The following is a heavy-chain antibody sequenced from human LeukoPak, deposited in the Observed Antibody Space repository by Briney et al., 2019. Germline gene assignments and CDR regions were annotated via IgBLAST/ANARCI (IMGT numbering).Heavy chain of an antibody. CDR1: GGSISSYY. CDR3: ARSPYDFWSGSLFYYYGMDV. J-gene: IGHJ6*02. CDR2: IYYSGST. V-gene: IGHV4-59*01. Sequence: PSETLSLTCTVSGGSISSYYWSWIRQPPGKGLEWIGCIYYSGSTNYNPSLKSRVTISVDTSKNQFSLKLSSVTAADTAVYYCARSPYDFWSGSLFYYYGMDVWGQGTTVTVSS. D-gene: IGHD3-3*01.